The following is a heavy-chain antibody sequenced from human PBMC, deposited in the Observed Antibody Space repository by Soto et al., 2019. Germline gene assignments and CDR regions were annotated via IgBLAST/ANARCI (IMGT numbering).Heavy chain of an antibody. CDR1: GGSISSSNW. J-gene: IGHJ4*02. Sequence: SETLSLTCAVSGGSISSSNWWRWVRQPPGKGLEWIGEIYHSGSTNYNPSLKSRVTISVDKSKNQFSLKLSSVTAADTAVYYCARVSANSSGWYDYGGKGTRGTVSS. CDR3: ARVSANSSGWYDY. D-gene: IGHD6-19*01. V-gene: IGHV4-4*02. CDR2: IYHSGST.